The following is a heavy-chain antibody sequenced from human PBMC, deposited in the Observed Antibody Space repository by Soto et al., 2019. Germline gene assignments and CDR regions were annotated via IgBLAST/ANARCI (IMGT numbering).Heavy chain of an antibody. V-gene: IGHV1-3*01. Sequence: ASVKVSCKASGYTFTSYAMHWVRQAPGQRLEWMGWINAGNGNTKYSQKFQGRVTITRDTSASTAYMELSSLRSEDTAVYYCARDRDYCSSTSCYTFDYYYGMDVWGQGTTVTVSS. J-gene: IGHJ6*02. CDR3: ARDRDYCSSTSCYTFDYYYGMDV. CDR2: INAGNGNT. D-gene: IGHD2-2*02. CDR1: GYTFTSYA.